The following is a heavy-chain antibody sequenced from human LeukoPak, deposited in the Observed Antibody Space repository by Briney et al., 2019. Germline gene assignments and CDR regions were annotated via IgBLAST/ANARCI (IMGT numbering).Heavy chain of an antibody. CDR3: ARDSGPWGVFDP. V-gene: IGHV4-59*01. Sequence: SETLSLTCTVSGGSISGFYWSWIRQPPGKGLEWIGYIYYSGTTTYNPSLKSRVTISIDMSNNHFSLNLRSVTAADKAVYYWARDSGPWGVFDPWGQGTLVTVSS. CDR1: GGSISGFY. CDR2: IYYSGTT. J-gene: IGHJ5*02. D-gene: IGHD3-10*01.